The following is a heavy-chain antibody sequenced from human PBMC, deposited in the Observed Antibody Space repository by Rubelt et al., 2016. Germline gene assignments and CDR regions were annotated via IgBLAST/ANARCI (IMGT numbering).Heavy chain of an antibody. V-gene: IGHV3-7*01. J-gene: IGHJ4*02. CDR2: IKQDGSEK. CDR1: GFTFSSYW. CDR3: ASGRSFDY. Sequence: EVQLVESGGGLVQPGGSLRLSCAASGFTFSSYWMSWVRQAPGKGLEWVANIKQDGSEKYYVDSVKGRFTITRDNAKKPLDLQMNSLRADDTAVYYCASGRSFDYWGQGTLVTVSS. D-gene: IGHD2-15*01.